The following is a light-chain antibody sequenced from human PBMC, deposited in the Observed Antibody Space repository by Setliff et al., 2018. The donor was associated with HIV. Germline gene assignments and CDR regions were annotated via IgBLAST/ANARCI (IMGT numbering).Light chain of an antibody. V-gene: IGLV2-14*01. CDR3: SSYTSSSIVV. CDR1: SSDVGGYNY. Sequence: SALTQPASVSGSPGQSITISCTGTSSDVGGYNYVSWYQQHPGKAPKLMIYDVSKRPSGVSNRFSGSKFGNTASLTISGLQAEDEADYYCSSYTSSSIVVFGGGTKSPS. J-gene: IGLJ2*01. CDR2: DVS.